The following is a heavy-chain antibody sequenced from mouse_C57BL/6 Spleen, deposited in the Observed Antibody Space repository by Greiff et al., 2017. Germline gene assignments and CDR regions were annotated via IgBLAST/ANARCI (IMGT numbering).Heavy chain of an antibody. CDR1: GYTFTEYT. D-gene: IGHD1-1*01. Sequence: QVQLQQSGAELVKPGASVKLSCKASGYTFTEYTIHWVKQRSGQGLEWIGWFYPGSGSIKYNEKFKDKATLTADKSSSTVYMELSRLTSEDSAVYFCARHEEGEYYYGSSFYYWGQGTTLTVSS. J-gene: IGHJ2*01. CDR3: ARHEEGEYYYGSSFYY. CDR2: FYPGSGSI. V-gene: IGHV1-62-2*01.